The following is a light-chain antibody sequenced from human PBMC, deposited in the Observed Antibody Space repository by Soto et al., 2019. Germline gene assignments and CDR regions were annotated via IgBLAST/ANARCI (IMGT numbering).Light chain of an antibody. CDR3: QQYNNWPTWT. CDR2: GAS. CDR1: QSVGSN. J-gene: IGKJ1*01. V-gene: IGKV3-15*01. Sequence: EIVMTQSPATLSVSPGERVTLSCSARQSVGSNLAWYQQKPGQAPRLLIYGASTRATGIPARFSGSGSETEFTLTISSLQAEDSAVYFCQQYNNWPTWTFGQGTQVEIK.